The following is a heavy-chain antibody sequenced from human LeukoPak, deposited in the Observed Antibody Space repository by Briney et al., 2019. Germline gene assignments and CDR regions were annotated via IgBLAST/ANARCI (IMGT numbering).Heavy chain of an antibody. CDR2: INRDGSEK. V-gene: IGHV3-7*04. J-gene: IGHJ4*02. CDR1: GFTFSNYW. Sequence: GGSLRLSCAASGFTFSNYWMGWVRQAPGKGLEWVANINRDGSEKQYVDSVKGRFAISRDNAENSLYLQMSSLKAEDTAVYYCGRFTRSGDSVYWGQGTLVTVSS. D-gene: IGHD7-27*01. CDR3: GRFTRSGDSVY.